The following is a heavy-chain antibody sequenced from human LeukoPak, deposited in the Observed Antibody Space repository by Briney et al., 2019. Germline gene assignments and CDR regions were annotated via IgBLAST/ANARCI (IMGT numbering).Heavy chain of an antibody. Sequence: GGSLRLSCAASGFTFSSYSMNWVRQAPGKGLEWVSSISSSSSYIYYADSVKGRFTISRDNAKNSLYVQMNSLRAEDTAVYYCARGRRWLQPLDQWGQGTLVTVSS. CDR1: GFTFSSYS. CDR3: ARGRRWLQPLDQ. J-gene: IGHJ5*02. D-gene: IGHD5-24*01. V-gene: IGHV3-21*01. CDR2: ISSSSSYI.